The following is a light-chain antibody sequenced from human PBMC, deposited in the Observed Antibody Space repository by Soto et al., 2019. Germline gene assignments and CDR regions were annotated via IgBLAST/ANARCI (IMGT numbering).Light chain of an antibody. J-gene: IGKJ3*01. CDR1: QVIATH. V-gene: IGKV1-9*01. Sequence: QLTQSPSSLSASVGDRVTITCRASQVIATHVAWYQQKPGKAPKLLIYGASTLQSGVPSRFGGSGSGTDFTLTVSSLQPEDFATYYCQQLFMYPPTFGPGTKVDIK. CDR2: GAS. CDR3: QQLFMYPPT.